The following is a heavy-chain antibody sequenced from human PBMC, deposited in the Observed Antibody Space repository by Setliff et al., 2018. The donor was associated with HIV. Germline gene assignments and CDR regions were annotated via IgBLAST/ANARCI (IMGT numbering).Heavy chain of an antibody. Sequence: PSETLSLTCTVSGGSISSGSYYWSLIRQPAGKGLEWIGRIYPSGSTNYNPSLESRVTISVDTSKNQFSLKLRSVTAADTAVYYCARETYYYDNPQYYYYYMDVWGKGTTVTVSS. CDR3: ARETYYYDNPQYYYYYMDV. CDR1: GGSISSGSYY. J-gene: IGHJ6*03. V-gene: IGHV4-61*02. D-gene: IGHD3-22*01. CDR2: IYPSGST.